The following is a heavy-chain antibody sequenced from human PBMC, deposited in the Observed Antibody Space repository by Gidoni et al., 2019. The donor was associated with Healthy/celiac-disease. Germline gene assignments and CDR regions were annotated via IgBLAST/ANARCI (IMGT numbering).Heavy chain of an antibody. CDR2: IDPSDSYT. CDR1: GYSFTSYW. V-gene: IGHV5-10-1*01. D-gene: IGHD5-12*01. CDR3: ARAPAHRVATIDGGFDY. Sequence: ESLRISCKGSGYSFTSYWISWVRQMPGKGLEWMGRIDPSDSYTNYSPSFQGHVTISADKSISTAYLQWSSLKASDTAMYYCARAPAHRVATIDGGFDYWGQGTLVTVSS. J-gene: IGHJ4*02.